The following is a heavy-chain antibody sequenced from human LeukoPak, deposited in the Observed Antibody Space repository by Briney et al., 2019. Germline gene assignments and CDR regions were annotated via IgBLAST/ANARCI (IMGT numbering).Heavy chain of an antibody. CDR1: GYSFTTYW. D-gene: IGHD3-22*01. J-gene: IGHJ4*02. V-gene: IGHV5-10-1*01. Sequence: GESLKISCKGSGYSFTTYWISWVRQMPGKGLEWMGRIDPSDSYTNYSPSFQGHVTISADKSISTAYLQWSSPKASDTAMYYCARHSLNYYGSSGYYYADFWGQGTLVTVSS. CDR2: IDPSDSYT. CDR3: ARHSLNYYGSSGYYYADF.